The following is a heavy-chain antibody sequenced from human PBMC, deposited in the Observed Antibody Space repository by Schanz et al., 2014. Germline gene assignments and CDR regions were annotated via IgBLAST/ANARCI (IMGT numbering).Heavy chain of an antibody. D-gene: IGHD3-16*01. CDR3: ARGTPFLCDY. J-gene: IGHJ4*02. V-gene: IGHV3-21*01. CDR1: GFTFSNYA. Sequence: EVQLVESGGGLVQPGGSLRLSCAASGFTFSNYAMHWVRQAPGKGLEWVSSISSTSTYLYYADSVKGRFTISRDSARNSLYLQMSSLRAEDTAVYYCARGTPFLCDYWGQGTLVTVSS. CDR2: ISSTSTYL.